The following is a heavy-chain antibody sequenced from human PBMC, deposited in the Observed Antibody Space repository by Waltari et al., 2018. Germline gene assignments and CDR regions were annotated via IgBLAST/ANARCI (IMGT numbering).Heavy chain of an antibody. CDR2: INPNSGGT. CDR1: GYTFTGYY. CDR3: ARDRYYYGSGSYLYYYGMDV. V-gene: IGHV1-2*02. J-gene: IGHJ6*02. D-gene: IGHD3-10*01. Sequence: QVQLVQSGAEVKKPGASVKVSCKASGYTFTGYYMHWVRQAPGQGLEWMGWINPNSGGTNYAQKFQGRVTMTRDTSISTAYMELSRLRSDDTAVYYCARDRYYYGSGSYLYYYGMDVWGQGTTVTVSS.